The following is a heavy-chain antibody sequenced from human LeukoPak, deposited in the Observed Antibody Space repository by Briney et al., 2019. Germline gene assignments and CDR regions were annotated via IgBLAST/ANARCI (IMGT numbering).Heavy chain of an antibody. D-gene: IGHD3-10*01. J-gene: IGHJ4*02. CDR1: GFTFSSYA. CDR2: ISYDGSNK. Sequence: GGSLRLSCAASGFTFSSYAMHWVRQAPGKGLEWVAVISYDGSNKYYADSVKGRFTISRDNSKNTLYLQMSSLRAEDTAVYYCARSLSGFDYWGQGTLVTVSS. V-gene: IGHV3-30-3*01. CDR3: ARSLSGFDY.